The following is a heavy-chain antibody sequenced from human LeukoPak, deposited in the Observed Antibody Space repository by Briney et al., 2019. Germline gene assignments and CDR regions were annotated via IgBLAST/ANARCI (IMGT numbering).Heavy chain of an antibody. V-gene: IGHV3-9*01. Sequence: GGSLRLSCAASGFTFDDYAMHWVRQAPGKGLEWVSGISWNSGSIGYADSVKGRFTISRDNAKNSLYLQMNSLRAEDTAVYYCARSDPSFDYWGQGTLVTVSS. CDR3: ARSDPSFDY. J-gene: IGHJ4*02. CDR1: GFTFDDYA. D-gene: IGHD5-24*01. CDR2: ISWNSGSI.